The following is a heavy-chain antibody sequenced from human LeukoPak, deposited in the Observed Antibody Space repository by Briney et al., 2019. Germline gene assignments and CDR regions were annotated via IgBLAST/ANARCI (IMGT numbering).Heavy chain of an antibody. D-gene: IGHD5-24*01. CDR1: GFNFDNFA. CDR3: AKGEMATSN. J-gene: IGHJ4*02. V-gene: IGHV3-23*01. Sequence: GGSLRLSCVASGFNFDNFAMSWVRQSPGGGLEWVASLGRSGGSKNYADSVKGRFTISRDNSKNTLFLQMNSLRVEDSAIYYCAKGEMATSNWGQGTLVTVSS. CDR2: LGRSGGSK.